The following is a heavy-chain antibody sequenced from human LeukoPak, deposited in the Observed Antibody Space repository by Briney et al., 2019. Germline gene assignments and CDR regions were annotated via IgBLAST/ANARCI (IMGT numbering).Heavy chain of an antibody. D-gene: IGHD3-3*01. CDR1: GYTFTGYY. CDR2: INPNSGGT. V-gene: IGHV1-2*02. J-gene: IGHJ4*02. CDR3: ARGPIHNYDFWSGYRYYFDY. Sequence: ASVKVSCKASGYTFTGYYMHWVRQAPGQGLEWMGWINPNSGGTNYAQKFQGRVTMTRDTSISTAYMELSRLRSDDTAVYYCARGPIHNYDFWSGYRYYFDYWGQGTLVTVS.